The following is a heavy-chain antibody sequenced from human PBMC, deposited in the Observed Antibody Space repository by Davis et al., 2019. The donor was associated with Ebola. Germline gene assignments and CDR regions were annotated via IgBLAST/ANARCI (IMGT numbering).Heavy chain of an antibody. J-gene: IGHJ4*01. CDR2: IRNGGGET. CDR3: VRDSGYYSHDY. D-gene: IGHD5-12*01. Sequence: PGGSLRLSCKGSGFTFSDYGMGWVRQAQGKGLEWVSAIRNGGGETLYAPSVKGRFTISRDNSKNTVYLQMNSLRVEDTAVYYCVRDSGYYSHDYWGHGTLVTASS. V-gene: IGHV3-23*01. CDR1: GFTFSDYG.